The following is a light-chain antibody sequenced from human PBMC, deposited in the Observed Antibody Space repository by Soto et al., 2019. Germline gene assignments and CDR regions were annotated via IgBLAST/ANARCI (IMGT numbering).Light chain of an antibody. CDR1: QSVSSD. J-gene: IGKJ2*01. V-gene: IGKV3D-15*01. Sequence: EIVMTQSPATLSVSPGERATLSCRASQSVSSDLAWYQQKPGQAPSLLIYGVSTRATGTPARFSGSGSGTEFTLTINSLQSEDFAVYYCQQYSNWPQTFGQGTKLGIK. CDR2: GVS. CDR3: QQYSNWPQT.